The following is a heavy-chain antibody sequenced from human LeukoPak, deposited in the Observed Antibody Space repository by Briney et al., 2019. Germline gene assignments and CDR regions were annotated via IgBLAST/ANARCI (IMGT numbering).Heavy chain of an antibody. CDR3: ARVAGTWGAFDI. Sequence: ASVKVSCKASGYTFTSYYMHWVRQAPGQGLEWMGIINPSGGSTSYAQKFQGGVTMTRDMSTSTVYMELSSLRSEDTAVYYCARVAGTWGAFDIWGQGTMVTVSS. D-gene: IGHD6-13*01. CDR1: GYTFTSYY. CDR2: INPSGGST. J-gene: IGHJ3*02. V-gene: IGHV1-46*01.